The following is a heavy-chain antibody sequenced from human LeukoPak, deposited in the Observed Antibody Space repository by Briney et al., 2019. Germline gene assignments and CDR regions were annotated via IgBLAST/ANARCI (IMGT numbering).Heavy chain of an antibody. Sequence: GGSLRLSCAASGFTFSSYAMSWVRQAPGKGLEWVSAISGSGGSTYYADSVKGRFTISRDNIRNLLYLQMNSLRAEDTAVYFCARDSTRILGLFDYWGQGTLVTISS. CDR2: ISGSGGST. V-gene: IGHV3-23*01. J-gene: IGHJ4*02. CDR3: ARDSTRILGLFDY. CDR1: GFTFSSYA. D-gene: IGHD2/OR15-2a*01.